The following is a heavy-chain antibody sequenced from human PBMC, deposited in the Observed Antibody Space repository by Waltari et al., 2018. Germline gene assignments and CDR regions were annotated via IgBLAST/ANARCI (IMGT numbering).Heavy chain of an antibody. J-gene: IGHJ3*02. CDR2: FDPEDGKR. CDR1: GYIGPECS. CDR3: ATDSRGGNDGFDI. Sequence: QGQVVQSGAAVKKPGASVKVCCEVSGYIGPECSIQWVRQAPGKGLEWMGGFDPEDGKRIYAQKFQGRVTMTEDTSTDTAYMELSSLRSEDTAVYYCATDSRGGNDGFDIWGQGTMVTVSS. V-gene: IGHV1-24*01. D-gene: IGHD1-1*01.